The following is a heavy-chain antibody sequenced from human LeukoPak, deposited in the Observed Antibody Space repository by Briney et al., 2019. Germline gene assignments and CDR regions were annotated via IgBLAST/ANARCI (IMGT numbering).Heavy chain of an antibody. D-gene: IGHD6-13*01. CDR1: GFTFSSYA. CDR2: IYSGGST. Sequence: GGSLRLSCAASGFTFSSYAMSWVRQAPGKGLEWVSVIYSGGSTYYADSVKGRFTISRHNSKNTLYLQMNSLRAEDTAVYYCARYDSSSCPDAFDIWGQGTMVTVSS. CDR3: ARYDSSSCPDAFDI. V-gene: IGHV3-53*04. J-gene: IGHJ3*02.